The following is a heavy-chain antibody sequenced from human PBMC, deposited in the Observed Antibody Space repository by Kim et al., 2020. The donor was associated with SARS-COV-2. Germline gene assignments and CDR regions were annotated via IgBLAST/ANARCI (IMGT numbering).Heavy chain of an antibody. CDR2: IWYDGSNK. Sequence: GGSLRLSCAASGFTFSSYGMHWVRQAPGKGLEWVAVIWYDGSNKYYADSVKGRFTISRDNSKNTLYLQMNSLRAEDTAVYYCAKSYDSSGYSFGDDAFDIWGQGTMVTVSS. J-gene: IGHJ3*02. CDR1: GFTFSSYG. V-gene: IGHV3-33*06. CDR3: AKSYDSSGYSFGDDAFDI. D-gene: IGHD3-22*01.